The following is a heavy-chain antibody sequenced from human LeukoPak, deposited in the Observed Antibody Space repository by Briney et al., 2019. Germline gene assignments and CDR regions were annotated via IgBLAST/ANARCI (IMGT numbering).Heavy chain of an antibody. CDR1: GFTFSSYG. V-gene: IGHV3-23*01. CDR2: ISGSGGST. CDR3: ANGRSPLTPGIAVAGGFDY. Sequence: PGGSLRLSCAASGFTFSSYGMSWVRQAPGKGLEWVSAISGSGGSTYYADSVKGRFTISRDNSKNTLYLQMNSLRAEDTAVYYCANGRSPLTPGIAVAGGFDYWGQGTLVTVSS. J-gene: IGHJ4*02. D-gene: IGHD6-19*01.